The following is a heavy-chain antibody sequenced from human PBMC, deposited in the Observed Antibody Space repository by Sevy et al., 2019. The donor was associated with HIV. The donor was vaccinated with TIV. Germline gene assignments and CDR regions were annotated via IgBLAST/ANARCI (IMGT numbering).Heavy chain of an antibody. J-gene: IGHJ1*01. Sequence: GGSLRLSCAASGFTFSSYSMNWVRQAPGKGLEWGSSISGSSTYIYYAHSVKGRFTISRDNAKNSLYLHMNSLKAEVTAVYYCASGEHSRSPAEYFQQWGQGTLVTVSS. CDR3: ASGEHSRSPAEYFQQ. CDR1: GFTFSSYS. CDR2: ISGSSTYI. D-gene: IGHD6-6*01. V-gene: IGHV3-21*01.